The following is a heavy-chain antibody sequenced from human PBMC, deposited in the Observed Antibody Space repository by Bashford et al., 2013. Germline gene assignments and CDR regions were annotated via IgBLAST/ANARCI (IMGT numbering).Heavy chain of an antibody. Sequence: VRQAPGKGLEWVSGISWNSGSTGYTDSVKGRFTISRDNAKNSLYLQMNNLRAEDTAVYYCARDKGRFDYWGQGTLVTVSS. CDR3: ARDKGRFDY. CDR2: ISWNSGST. D-gene: IGHD2-15*01. J-gene: IGHJ4*02. V-gene: IGHV3-9*01.